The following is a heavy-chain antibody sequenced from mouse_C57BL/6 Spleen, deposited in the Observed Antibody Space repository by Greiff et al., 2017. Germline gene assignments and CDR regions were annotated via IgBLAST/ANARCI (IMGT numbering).Heavy chain of an antibody. CDR3: ARYPYYSNSNWYFDV. V-gene: IGHV1-52*01. Sequence: QVQLQQPGAELVRPGSSVKLSCKASGYTFTSYWMHWVKQRPIQGLEWIGNIDPSDSETHYNQKFKDKATLTVDKSSSTAYMQLSSLTSEDSAVYYCARYPYYSNSNWYFDVWGTGTTVTVSS. CDR1: GYTFTSYW. CDR2: IDPSDSET. J-gene: IGHJ1*03. D-gene: IGHD2-5*01.